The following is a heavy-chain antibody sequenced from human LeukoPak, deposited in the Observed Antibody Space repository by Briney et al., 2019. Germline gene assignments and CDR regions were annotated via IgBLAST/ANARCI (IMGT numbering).Heavy chain of an antibody. CDR3: ARDLGTQGFDP. D-gene: IGHD1-7*01. V-gene: IGHV4-4*07. Sequence: KPSETLSPTCTVSGDSISSHYWSWIRQGAGKGLEWIGRIYSSGTTNYNPSLKSRVTMSQDTPKNQFSLNLSSVTAADTAVYYCARDLGTQGFDPWGQGTLVTVSS. CDR2: IYSSGTT. J-gene: IGHJ5*02. CDR1: GDSISSHY.